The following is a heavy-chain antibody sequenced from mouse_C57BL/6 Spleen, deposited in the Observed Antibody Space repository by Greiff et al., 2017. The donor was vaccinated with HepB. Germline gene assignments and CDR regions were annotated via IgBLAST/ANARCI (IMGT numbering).Heavy chain of an antibody. CDR1: GFTFSDYG. V-gene: IGHV5-17*01. CDR3: ARIYYYGRGAMDY. J-gene: IGHJ4*01. Sequence: EVQRVESGGGLVKPGGSLKLSCAASGFTFSDYGMHWVRQAPEKGLEWVAYISSGSSTIYYADTVKGRFTISRDNAKNTLFLQMTSLRSEDTAMYYGARIYYYGRGAMDYWGQGTSVTVSS. D-gene: IGHD1-1*01. CDR2: ISSGSSTI.